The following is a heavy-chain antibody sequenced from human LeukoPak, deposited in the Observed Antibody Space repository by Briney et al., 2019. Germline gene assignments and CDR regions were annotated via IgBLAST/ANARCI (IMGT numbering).Heavy chain of an antibody. J-gene: IGHJ4*02. CDR2: ITYTGST. CDR1: GGSISRYY. CDR3: ARTAKYYYGSETYYFFDY. D-gene: IGHD3-10*01. V-gene: IGHV4-59*01. Sequence: SETLSHTCTVSGGSISRYYCSWIRQPPGKGLEWLGYITYTGSTTYNSSLKSRVTISLDTSQNQFSLKLTSVTPADTAVYYCARTAKYYYGSETYYFFDYWGQGTLVTVSS.